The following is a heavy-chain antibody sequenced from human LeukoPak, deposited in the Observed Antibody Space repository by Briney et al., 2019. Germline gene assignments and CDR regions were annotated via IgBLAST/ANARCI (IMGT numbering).Heavy chain of an antibody. Sequence: SETLSLTCTVSGGSISSGSYYWSWIRQPAGKGLEWIGRIYTSGSTNYNPSLKSRVTISVDTSKNQFSLKLSSVTAADTAVYYCARRRRAPPTYFVVVVAATPFDYWGQGTLVTVSS. CDR3: ARRRRAPPTYFVVVVAATPFDY. CDR2: IYTSGST. V-gene: IGHV4-61*02. D-gene: IGHD2-15*01. J-gene: IGHJ4*02. CDR1: GGSISSGSYY.